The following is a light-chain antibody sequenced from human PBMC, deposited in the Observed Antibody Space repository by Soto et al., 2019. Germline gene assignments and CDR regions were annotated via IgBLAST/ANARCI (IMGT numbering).Light chain of an antibody. CDR3: QQRRSWPPTIT. Sequence: EIVLTQSPATLSLSPEERATLSCRASQSVSTYLAWYQQRPGQAPRLLIYDASYRATDIPPRFSGSGSGTHFALTISSLEPEDFAVYYCQQRRSWPPTITFGQGTRLEIK. CDR2: DAS. CDR1: QSVSTY. V-gene: IGKV3-11*01. J-gene: IGKJ5*01.